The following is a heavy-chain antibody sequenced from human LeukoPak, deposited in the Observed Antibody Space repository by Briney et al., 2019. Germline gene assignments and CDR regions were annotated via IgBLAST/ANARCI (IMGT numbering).Heavy chain of an antibody. CDR3: ARESGLDV. V-gene: IGHV3-7*01. CDR1: GFTFSYSW. CDR2: IKQDASEK. J-gene: IGHJ6*02. Sequence: GGSLRHSCAASGFTFSYSWMSWVRQAPGKGLVWVANIKQDASEKYYADSVKGRFTISRDNAKNSLYLEMNSLRDEDTAVYYCARESGLDVWGQGTTVTVSS. D-gene: IGHD7-27*01.